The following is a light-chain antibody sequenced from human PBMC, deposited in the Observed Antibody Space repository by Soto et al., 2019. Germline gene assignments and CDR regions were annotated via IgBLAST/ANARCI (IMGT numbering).Light chain of an antibody. CDR2: GIS. J-gene: IGKJ1*01. CDR1: QSVSSNY. Sequence: EIVLTQSPGTLSLSPGDGATLSCRASQSVSSNYLAWYQQKPGQAPRLLIYGISTRATGIPDRFSGSGSGXDFTLXISRXEPEDFAVXXCQQYGSSPWTFGQGTKVEIK. CDR3: QQYGSSPWT. V-gene: IGKV3-20*01.